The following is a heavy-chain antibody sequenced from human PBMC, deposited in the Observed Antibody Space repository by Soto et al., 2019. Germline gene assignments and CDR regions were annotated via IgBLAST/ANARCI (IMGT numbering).Heavy chain of an antibody. CDR1: GGSISSSSYY. Sequence: SETLSLTCTVSGGSISSSSYYWGWIRQPPGKGLEWIGSIYYSGSTYYNPSLKSRVTISVDTSKNQFSLKLSSVTAADTAVYYCAGWDIVAITFDYWGQGTLVTVSS. CDR3: AGWDIVAITFDY. D-gene: IGHD5-12*01. J-gene: IGHJ4*02. CDR2: IYYSGST. V-gene: IGHV4-39*01.